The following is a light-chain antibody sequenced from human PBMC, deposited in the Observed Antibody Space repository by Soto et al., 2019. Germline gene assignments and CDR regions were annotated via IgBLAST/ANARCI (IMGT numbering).Light chain of an antibody. CDR2: GAS. J-gene: IGKJ2*03. CDR3: QQYGSSPYS. CDR1: QSVSSSY. V-gene: IGKV3-20*01. Sequence: VLKQSPGTLSLSPGERATLSCRASQSVSSSYLAWYQQKPGQAPRLLIYGASSRATGIPDRFSGSGSGTDFTLTISRLEPEDFAVYYCQQYGSSPYSFGQGTKVDIK.